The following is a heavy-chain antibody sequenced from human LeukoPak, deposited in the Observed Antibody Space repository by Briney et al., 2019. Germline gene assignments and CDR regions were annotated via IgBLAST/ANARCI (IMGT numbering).Heavy chain of an antibody. Sequence: ASVKVSCKASGYTFISNGINWVRQAPGQGLEWMGWISGYNGNTASAQKFQGRLTMTTDTSTSTAYMELRSLRSDDTAVYYCARAGYCSGDGCYSHGMDVWGQGTTVTVSS. CDR3: ARAGYCSGDGCYSHGMDV. D-gene: IGHD2-8*02. J-gene: IGHJ6*02. CDR2: ISGYNGNT. CDR1: GYTFISNG. V-gene: IGHV1-18*01.